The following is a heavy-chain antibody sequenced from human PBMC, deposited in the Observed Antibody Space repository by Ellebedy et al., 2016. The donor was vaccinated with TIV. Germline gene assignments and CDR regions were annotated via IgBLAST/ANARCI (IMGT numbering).Heavy chain of an antibody. D-gene: IGHD3-22*01. CDR2: IYSSGST. CDR3: ARDKSSGYFFFDY. Sequence: MPSETLSLTCTVSGGSISGYYWSWIRQPPGKGLEWIGYIYSSGSTNYNPSLKSRVTISVDTSQNQFYLKLSSVTAADTAVYYCARDKSSGYFFFDYWGQGTLVTVSS. J-gene: IGHJ4*02. V-gene: IGHV4-59*01. CDR1: GGSISGYY.